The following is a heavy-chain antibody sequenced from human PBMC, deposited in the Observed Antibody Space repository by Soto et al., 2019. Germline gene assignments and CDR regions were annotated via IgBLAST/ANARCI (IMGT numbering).Heavy chain of an antibody. CDR2: IYYSGST. D-gene: IGHD4-17*01. CDR3: FRCNGDYYNGMDV. J-gene: IGHJ6*02. V-gene: IGHV4-31*03. Sequence: SETLSLTCTVSGGSISSGGYYWSWIRQHPGKGLEWIGYIYYSGSTYYNPSLKSRVTISVDTSKNQFSLKLSSVTAADTAVYYCFRCNGDYYNGMDVRAQRATVTVSS. CDR1: GGSISSGGYY.